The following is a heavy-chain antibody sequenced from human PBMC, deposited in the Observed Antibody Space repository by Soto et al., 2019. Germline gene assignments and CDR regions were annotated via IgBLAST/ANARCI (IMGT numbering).Heavy chain of an antibody. J-gene: IGHJ1*01. V-gene: IGHV1-18*04. CDR2: INPYNANT. D-gene: IGHD3-3*01. CDR1: GYTFTNHG. Sequence: ASVKVSCKTSGYTFTNHGINWVRQAPGQGLEWMGWINPYNANTNYAQKLQGRVTMTTDTSTSTAYMDLRSLTSDDTAAYYCARENAHPTYYDFWSGYYTGYFQHWGQGTLVTVSS. CDR3: ARENAHPTYYDFWSGYYTGYFQH.